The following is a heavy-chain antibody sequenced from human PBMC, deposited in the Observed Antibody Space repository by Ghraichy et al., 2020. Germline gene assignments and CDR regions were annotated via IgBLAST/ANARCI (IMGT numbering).Heavy chain of an antibody. CDR3: ARLAFYSSSSSTPRDPFDM. D-gene: IGHD6-6*01. V-gene: IGHV5-51*01. CDR1: GYSFTTYW. CDR2: IYPGDSDT. Sequence: GESLNISCKASGYSFTTYWIGWVRQMPGKGLEWMGIIYPGDSDTRYSPSFQGQVTISADKSITTTYVQWSSLEASDTAIYYVARLAFYSSSSSTPRDPFDMWGHGTMVTVSS. J-gene: IGHJ3*02.